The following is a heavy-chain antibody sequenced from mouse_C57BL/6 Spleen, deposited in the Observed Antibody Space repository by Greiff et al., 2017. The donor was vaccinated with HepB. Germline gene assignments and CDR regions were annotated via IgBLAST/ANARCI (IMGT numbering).Heavy chain of an antibody. CDR3: ARKRWYDYAFDY. Sequence: QVQLQQSGPELVKPGASVKISCKASGYAFSSSWMNWVKQRPGKGLEWIGRIYPGDGDTNYNGKFKGKATLTADKSSSTAYMQLSSLTSEDSAVYFCARKRWYDYAFDYWGQGTTLTVSS. CDR2: IYPGDGDT. D-gene: IGHD2-4*01. J-gene: IGHJ2*01. V-gene: IGHV1-82*01. CDR1: GYAFSSSW.